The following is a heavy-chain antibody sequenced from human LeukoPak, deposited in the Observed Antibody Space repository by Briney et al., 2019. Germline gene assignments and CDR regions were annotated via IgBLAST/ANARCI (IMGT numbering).Heavy chain of an antibody. CDR3: ARDNSPMTTVSRTYYFFHLDV. D-gene: IGHD4-11*01. CDR2: IKQDGSEK. V-gene: IGHV3-7*01. J-gene: IGHJ6*03. Sequence: GGSLRLSCAASGFTFSSYWMSWVRQAPGKGLEWVANIKQDGSEKYYVDSVKGRFTISRDNAKNSLYLQMNSLRADDTAVYYCARDNSPMTTVSRTYYFFHLDVWGEGTTVTVSS. CDR1: GFTFSSYW.